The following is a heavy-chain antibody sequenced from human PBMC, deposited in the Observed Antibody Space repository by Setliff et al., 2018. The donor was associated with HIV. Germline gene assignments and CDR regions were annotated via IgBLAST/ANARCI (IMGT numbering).Heavy chain of an antibody. V-gene: IGHV4-39*01. J-gene: IGHJ5*02. Sequence: SQTLSLTCTVSDGSISSIDYHWGWIRQPPGWGLEWIGSIYYSGSTFYNPSLKSRVTISVDASKNQFSLRLSSLTAADTALYYCARHGGRDQINWFGPWGQGTLVTVSS. D-gene: IGHD2-21*02. CDR1: DGSISSIDYH. CDR3: ARHGGRDQINWFGP. CDR2: IYYSGST.